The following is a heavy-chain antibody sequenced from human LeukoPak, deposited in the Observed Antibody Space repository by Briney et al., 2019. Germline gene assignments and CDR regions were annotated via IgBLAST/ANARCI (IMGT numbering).Heavy chain of an antibody. D-gene: IGHD1-1*01. V-gene: IGHV3-9*01. CDR2: ISWNSGSI. J-gene: IGHJ4*02. Sequence: GGSLRLSCAASGFTFDDYAMHWVRQAPGKGLEWVSGISWNSGSIGYADSVKGRFTISRDNAKNSLYLQMNSLRAEDTALYYCAKDDRYNWNDVSLYDYWGQGTLVTVSS. CDR3: AKDDRYNWNDVSLYDY. CDR1: GFTFDDYA.